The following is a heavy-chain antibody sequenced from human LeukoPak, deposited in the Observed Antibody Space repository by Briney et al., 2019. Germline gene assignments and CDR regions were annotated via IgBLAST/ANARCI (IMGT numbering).Heavy chain of an antibody. D-gene: IGHD3-10*01. CDR1: GFAFSSYA. CDR3: ARSPYYYGSGRYYYYYMDV. Sequence: GGSLRLSCAVSGFAFSSYAMSWVRQAPGGGLEWVSAISGSGSSTYYADSVKGRFTISRDNAKNSLYLQMNSLRAEDTAVYYCARSPYYYGSGRYYYYYMDVWGKGTTVTISS. CDR2: ISGSGSST. V-gene: IGHV3-23*01. J-gene: IGHJ6*03.